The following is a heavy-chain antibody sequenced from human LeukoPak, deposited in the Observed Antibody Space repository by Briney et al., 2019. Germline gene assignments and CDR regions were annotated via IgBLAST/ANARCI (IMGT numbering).Heavy chain of an antibody. Sequence: PSETLSLTCTVSGGSISSYYWSWIRQPPGKGLEWIGYIYYSGSTNYNPSLKSRVTISVDTSKNQFSLKLSSVTAADTAVYYCGRGPRGGSCSNWGQGTLVTVSS. J-gene: IGHJ4*02. CDR3: GRGPRGGSCSN. CDR1: GGSISSYY. V-gene: IGHV4-59*08. CDR2: IYYSGST. D-gene: IGHD2-15*01.